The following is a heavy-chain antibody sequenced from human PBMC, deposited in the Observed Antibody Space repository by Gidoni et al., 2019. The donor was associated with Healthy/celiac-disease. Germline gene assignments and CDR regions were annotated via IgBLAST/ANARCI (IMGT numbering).Heavy chain of an antibody. J-gene: IGHJ6*02. CDR2: IYPGDSDT. Sequence: EVQLVQSGAEVKKPGESLKISCKVSGYSFTSYWRGWVRQMPGKGLEWMGIIYPGDSDTRYSPSFQGKVTISADKSISTDYRQWSSLKASDTAMYYCARRGVVPAGDYYGMDVWGQGTTVTVSS. D-gene: IGHD2-2*01. CDR1: GYSFTSYW. V-gene: IGHV5-51*01. CDR3: ARRGVVPAGDYYGMDV.